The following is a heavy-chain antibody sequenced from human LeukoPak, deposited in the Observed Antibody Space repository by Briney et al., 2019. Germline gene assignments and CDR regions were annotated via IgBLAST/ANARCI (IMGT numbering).Heavy chain of an antibody. CDR2: IYYSGST. J-gene: IGHJ6*03. D-gene: IGHD2-2*01. CDR3: ARGPYLYYYYMDV. CDR1: GGSISSGDYY. V-gene: IGHV4-61*08. Sequence: SETLSLTCTVSGGSISSGDYYWSWIRQPPGKGLEWIGYIYYSGSTNYNPSLKSRVTISVDTSKNQFSLKLSSVTAADTAVYYCARGPYLYYYYMDVWGKGTTVTVSS.